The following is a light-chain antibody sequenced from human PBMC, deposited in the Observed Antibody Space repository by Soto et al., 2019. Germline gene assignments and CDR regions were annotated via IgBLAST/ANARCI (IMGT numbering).Light chain of an antibody. Sequence: DIPMTQSPSTLSASVGDRVTITCRASQSISNLLAWYQRKPGKAPKLLIYKASNLESGVPSRFSGSGSGTEFTLTISSLQPDDFATYYCQQYSSYWTFGQGTKVDIK. CDR3: QQYSSYWT. J-gene: IGKJ1*01. V-gene: IGKV1-5*03. CDR1: QSISNL. CDR2: KAS.